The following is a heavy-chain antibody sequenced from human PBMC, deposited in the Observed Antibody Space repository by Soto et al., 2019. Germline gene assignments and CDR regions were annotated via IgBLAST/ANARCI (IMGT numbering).Heavy chain of an antibody. CDR3: ARRTPATTYDY. CDR1: GGSISSGDYY. D-gene: IGHD5-12*01. V-gene: IGHV4-30-4*01. Sequence: PSETLSLTCTVSGGSISSGDYYWSWIRQPPGKGLEWIGYIYYSGSTYYNPSLKSRVTISVDTSKNQFSLKLSSVTAADTAVYYCARRTPATTYDYWGQGTLVTVSS. J-gene: IGHJ4*02. CDR2: IYYSGST.